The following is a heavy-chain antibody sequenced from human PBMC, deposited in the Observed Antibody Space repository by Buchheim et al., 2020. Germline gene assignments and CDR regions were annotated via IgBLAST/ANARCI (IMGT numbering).Heavy chain of an antibody. V-gene: IGHV3-74*01. Sequence: EVQLVESGGGLVQPGGSLRLSCAASGFNISNYWMYWVRQVPGKGLVWVSRINSHGSTTTYADSVKGRFTIPRDNAKNAAYMQMNSLGGEDAAVYYCARSLYCCNGMDVWGQGTT. CDR2: INSHGSTT. J-gene: IGHJ6*02. CDR1: GFNISNYW. CDR3: ARSLYCCNGMDV. D-gene: IGHD2-2*01.